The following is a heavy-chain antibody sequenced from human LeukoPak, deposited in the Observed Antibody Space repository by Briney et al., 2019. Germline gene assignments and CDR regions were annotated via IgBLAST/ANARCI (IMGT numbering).Heavy chain of an antibody. CDR1: GFTFSSYS. D-gene: IGHD3/OR15-3a*01. CDR2: ISSSSSYI. V-gene: IGHV3-21*04. J-gene: IGHJ4*02. Sequence: GGSLRLSCAASGFTFSSYSMNWVRQAPGKGLEWVSSISSSSSYIYYADSVKGRFTISRDNAKNSLYLQMNSLRADDTAVYFCARFATRTVASPPDYWGQGTLVTVSS. CDR3: ARFATRTVASPPDY.